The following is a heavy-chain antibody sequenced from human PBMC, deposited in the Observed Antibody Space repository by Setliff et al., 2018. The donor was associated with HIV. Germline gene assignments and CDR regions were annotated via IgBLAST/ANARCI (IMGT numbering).Heavy chain of an antibody. V-gene: IGHV4-39*01. CDR3: ARPVEMANREFDY. Sequence: SETLSLTCTVSGGSIYGSDYYWGWIRQPPGKGLESIGSIYYSGSTYYKPSLKSRVTISADTSKNQFSLKLSSVTAADTAVYYCARPVEMANREFDYWGQGTLVTVS. D-gene: IGHD1-26*01. CDR1: GGSIYGSDYY. CDR2: IYYSGST. J-gene: IGHJ4*02.